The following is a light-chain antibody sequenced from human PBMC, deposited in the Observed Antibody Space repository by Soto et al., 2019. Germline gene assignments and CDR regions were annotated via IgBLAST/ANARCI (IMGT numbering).Light chain of an antibody. V-gene: IGKV1-39*01. CDR1: QNINTY. CDR3: QQSFSNMVT. Sequence: IQVTQSPSSLSASVGDRVTITCRASQNINTYLNWYRQKSGKAPELLIFLASTLQTGVPSRFSGSGSGTNFSLTISRLQPDDFATYYCQQSFSNMVTFGGGTKVQI. J-gene: IGKJ4*01. CDR2: LAS.